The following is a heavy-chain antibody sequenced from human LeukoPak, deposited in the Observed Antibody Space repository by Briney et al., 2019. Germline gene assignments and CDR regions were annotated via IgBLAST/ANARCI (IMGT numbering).Heavy chain of an antibody. J-gene: IGHJ3*02. D-gene: IGHD3-22*01. CDR1: GYTFTSYG. CDR3: ARVLYYYDSSGRAFDI. CDR2: ISAYSGNT. Sequence: ASVKVSCKASGYTFTSYGISWVRQAPGQGLEWMGWISAYSGNTNYAQKLQGRVTMTTDTSTSTAYMELRSLRSDDTAVYYCARVLYYYDSSGRAFDIWGQGTMVTVSS. V-gene: IGHV1-18*01.